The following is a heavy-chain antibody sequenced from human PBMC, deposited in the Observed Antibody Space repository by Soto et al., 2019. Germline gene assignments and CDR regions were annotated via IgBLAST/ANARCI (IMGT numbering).Heavy chain of an antibody. CDR1: GFIFRDYS. Sequence: EVQLVESGGGLVQSGESLRLSCAASGFIFRDYSMNWVRQTPGKGLEWIANIAGGGVPTYYANSVKGRFTISRDRGKNFLYLQMNGLKGDDSGIYYCTRASSYAFDYWGQGALVTVSS. J-gene: IGHJ4*02. CDR3: TRASSYAFDY. D-gene: IGHD2-2*01. CDR2: IAGGGVPT. V-gene: IGHV3-48*01.